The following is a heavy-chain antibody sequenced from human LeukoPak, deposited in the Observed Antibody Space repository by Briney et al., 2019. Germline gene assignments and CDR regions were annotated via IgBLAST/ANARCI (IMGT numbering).Heavy chain of an antibody. V-gene: IGHV3-74*01. CDR3: TAEYQALITMIVYSP. CDR2: INSDGSST. Sequence: GGSLRLSCAASGFTFSSYWMHWVCQAPGKGLVWVSRINSDGSSTSYADSVKGRFTISRDNAKNTLYLQMNSLKTEDTAVYYCTAEYQALITMIVYSPWGQGTLVTVSS. J-gene: IGHJ5*02. CDR1: GFTFSSYW. D-gene: IGHD3-22*01.